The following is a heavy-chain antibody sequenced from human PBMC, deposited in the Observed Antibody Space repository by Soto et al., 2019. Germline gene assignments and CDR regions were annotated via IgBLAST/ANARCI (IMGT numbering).Heavy chain of an antibody. CDR3: ARDRGIVATNVGYYFDY. J-gene: IGHJ4*02. V-gene: IGHV3-11*05. D-gene: IGHD5-12*01. Sequence: GGSLRLSWEASGLTFSDFYMSWIRQAPGKGLEWLSYISPKSNYREYAESVKGRHTISRDNAKNSLSLQMNSLRDEDTAVYYCARDRGIVATNVGYYFDYWGQGTLVTVS. CDR2: ISPKSNYR. CDR1: GLTFSDFY.